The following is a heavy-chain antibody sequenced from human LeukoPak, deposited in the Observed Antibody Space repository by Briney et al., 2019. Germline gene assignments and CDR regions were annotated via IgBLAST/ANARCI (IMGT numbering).Heavy chain of an antibody. J-gene: IGHJ4*02. V-gene: IGHV4-39*07. D-gene: IGHD1-26*01. CDR2: IYYSGST. Sequence: PSETLSLTCTVSGGSISSSSYYWGWIRQPPGKGLEWIGSIYYSGSTYYNPSLKSRVTISVDTSKNQFSLKLSSVTAADTAVYYCARAPGESGSYYFDYWGQGTLVTVSS. CDR1: GGSISSSSYY. CDR3: ARAPGESGSYYFDY.